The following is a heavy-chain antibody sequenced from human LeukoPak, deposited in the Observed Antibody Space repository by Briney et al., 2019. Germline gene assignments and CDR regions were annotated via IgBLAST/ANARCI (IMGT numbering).Heavy chain of an antibody. J-gene: IGHJ3*02. CDR3: ARGGIVGATDDAFDI. CDR2: ISSNGGST. V-gene: IGHV3-64*01. D-gene: IGHD1-26*01. CDR1: GFTFSIYA. Sequence: PGGSLRLSCAASGFTFSIYAIHWVRQAPGKGLEYVSAISSNGGSTYYANSVKGRFTISRDNSKNTLYLQMGSLRAEDMAVYYCARGGIVGATDDAFDIWGQGTMVTVSS.